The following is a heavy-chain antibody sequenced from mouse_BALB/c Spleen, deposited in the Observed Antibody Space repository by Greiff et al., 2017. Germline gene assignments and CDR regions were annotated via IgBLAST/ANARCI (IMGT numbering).Heavy chain of an antibody. D-gene: IGHD2-10*01. CDR2: ISYSGST. J-gene: IGHJ2*01. CDR3: ARTYYGNYAYFDY. V-gene: IGHV3-8*02. CDR1: GDSITSGY. Sequence: EVQLQQSGPSLVKPSQTLSLTCSVTGDSITSGYWNWIRKFPGNKLEYMGYISYSGSTYYNPSLKSRISITRDTSKNQYYLQLNSVTTEDTATYYCARTYYGNYAYFDYWGQGTTLTVSS.